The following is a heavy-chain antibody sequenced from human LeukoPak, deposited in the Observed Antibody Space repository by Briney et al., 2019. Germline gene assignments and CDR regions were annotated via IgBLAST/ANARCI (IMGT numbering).Heavy chain of an antibody. D-gene: IGHD3-10*01. CDR3: AKDSPLTQLLWFGELSLLFDY. V-gene: IGHV3-23*01. CDR1: GFTFSSYA. J-gene: IGHJ4*02. CDR2: ISGSGGST. Sequence: GGSLRLSCAASGFTFSSYAMSWVRQAPGKGLEWVSAISGSGGSTYYADSVKGRFTISRDNSKNTLYLQMNSLSAEDTAVYYCAKDSPLTQLLWFGELSLLFDYWGQGTLVTVSS.